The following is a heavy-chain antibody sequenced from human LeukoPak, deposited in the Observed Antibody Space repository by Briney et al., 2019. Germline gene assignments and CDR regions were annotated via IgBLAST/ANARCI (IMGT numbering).Heavy chain of an antibody. J-gene: IGHJ4*02. CDR3: AGGTGFIVKD. CDR1: GFTFSSSG. Sequence: PGGSLRLSCAASGFTFSSSGVSWVRQAPGKGLEWVSSISGSDDTTYYADSVKGRFTISRDNAKNSLYLQMNNLRVEDTAMYYCAGGTGFIVKDWGQGTLVTVSS. D-gene: IGHD1-14*01. V-gene: IGHV3-23*01. CDR2: ISGSDDTT.